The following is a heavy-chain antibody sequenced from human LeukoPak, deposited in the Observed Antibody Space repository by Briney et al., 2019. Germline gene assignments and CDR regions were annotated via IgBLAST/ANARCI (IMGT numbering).Heavy chain of an antibody. CDR3: AKLRPNSSGYYLVAFDI. V-gene: IGHV1-2*06. D-gene: IGHD3-22*01. Sequence: ASVKVSCKASVYTFTGYYMHWVRQGPGQGLEWMVRINPNSGCTNYAQKFPSRVTMARETSVSTAYLEPSRLRSASTAVNYGAKLRPNSSGYYLVAFDIWGQGKMVTVSS. J-gene: IGHJ3*02. CDR2: INPNSGCT. CDR1: VYTFTGYY.